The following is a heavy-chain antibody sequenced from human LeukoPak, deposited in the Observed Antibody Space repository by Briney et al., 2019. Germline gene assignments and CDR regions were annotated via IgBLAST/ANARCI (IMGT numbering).Heavy chain of an antibody. CDR2: INHSGST. Sequence: PSETLSLTCAVYGGSFSGYYWSWIPQPPGKGLEWIGEINHSGSTNYNPSLKSRVTISVDTSKNQFSLKLSSVTAADTAVYYCARGASMVRGVIRPNWFDPWGQGTLVTVSS. CDR1: GGSFSGYY. D-gene: IGHD3-10*01. V-gene: IGHV4-34*01. CDR3: ARGASMVRGVIRPNWFDP. J-gene: IGHJ5*02.